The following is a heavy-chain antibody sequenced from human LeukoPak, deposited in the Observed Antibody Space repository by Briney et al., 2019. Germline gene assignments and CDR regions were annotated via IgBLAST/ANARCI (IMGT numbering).Heavy chain of an antibody. J-gene: IGHJ4*02. Sequence: SETLSLTCTVSGGSISSSSYYWSWIRQPPGKGLEWIGEMNHSGSANYNPSLKSRVTISVDTSKNQCSLRLSSVTAADTAVYYCARDFDTMVRGVPDDYWGQGTLVTVSS. CDR1: GGSISSSSYY. D-gene: IGHD3-10*01. CDR2: MNHSGSA. V-gene: IGHV4-39*07. CDR3: ARDFDTMVRGVPDDY.